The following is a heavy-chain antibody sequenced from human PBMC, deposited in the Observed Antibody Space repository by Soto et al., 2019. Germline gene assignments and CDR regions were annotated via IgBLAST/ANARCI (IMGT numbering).Heavy chain of an antibody. V-gene: IGHV3-48*04. CDR2: ISSSSSTI. CDR3: ARGDPLGPRGEDAFDI. Sequence: GGSLRLSCAASGFTFSSYSMNWVRQAPGKGLEWVSYISSSSSTIYYADSVKGRFTISRDNAKNSLYLQMNSLRAEDTAVYYCARGDPLGPRGEDAFDIWGQGTMVTVSS. D-gene: IGHD7-27*01. CDR1: GFTFSSYS. J-gene: IGHJ3*02.